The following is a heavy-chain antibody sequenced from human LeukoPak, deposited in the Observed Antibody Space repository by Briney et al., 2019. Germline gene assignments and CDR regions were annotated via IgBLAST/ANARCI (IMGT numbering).Heavy chain of an antibody. CDR3: ARSRDRGVDKQQPYYYYGMDV. CDR1: GYTFTSYA. D-gene: IGHD3-10*01. J-gene: IGHJ6*04. CDR2: SNAGNGNT. V-gene: IGHV1-3*01. Sequence: ASVKVSCKASGYTFTSYAMHWVRQAPGQRLEWMGWSNAGNGNTKYSQKFQGRVTITRDTSASTAYMELSSLRSEDTAVYYCARSRDRGVDKQQPYYYYGMDVWGKGTTVTVSS.